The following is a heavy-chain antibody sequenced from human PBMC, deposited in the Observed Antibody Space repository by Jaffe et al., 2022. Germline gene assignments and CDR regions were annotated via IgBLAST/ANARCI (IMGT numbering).Heavy chain of an antibody. V-gene: IGHV5-51*01. CDR1: GYSFTSYW. CDR2: IYPGDSDT. D-gene: IGHD2-2*01. Sequence: EVQLVQSGAEVKKPGESLKISCKGSGYSFTSYWIGWVRQMPGKGLEWMGIIYPGDSDTRYSPSFQGQVTISADKSISTAYLQWSSLKASDTAMYYCARHNIVVVPAAMGAGPVLEPSETHDDYYYYMDVWGKGTTVTVSS. CDR3: ARHNIVVVPAAMGAGPVLEPSETHDDYYYYMDV. J-gene: IGHJ6*03.